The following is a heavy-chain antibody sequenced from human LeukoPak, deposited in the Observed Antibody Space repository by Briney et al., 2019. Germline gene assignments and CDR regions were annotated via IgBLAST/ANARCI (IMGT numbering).Heavy chain of an antibody. CDR1: GGSISSSSYF. V-gene: IGHV4-39*01. D-gene: IGHD3-10*01. CDR3: ARQYEF. J-gene: IGHJ4*02. CDR2: WHHSGIT. Sequence: SETLSLTCTVSGGSISSSSYFWGWVRQPPGKRLEWIGSWHHSGITDYNPSLKSRVTIVADTSKNQFSLKLASVAAADSAVYFCARQYEFWGQGTLVTVSS.